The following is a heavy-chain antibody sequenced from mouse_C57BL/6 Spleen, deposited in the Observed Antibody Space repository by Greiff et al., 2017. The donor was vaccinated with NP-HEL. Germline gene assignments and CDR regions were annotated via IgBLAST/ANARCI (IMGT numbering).Heavy chain of an antibody. CDR2: ISSGSSTI. D-gene: IGHD4-1*01. CDR3: AKELGRYFDV. V-gene: IGHV5-17*01. Sequence: EVKLMESGGGLVKPGGSLKLSCAASGFTFSDYGMHWVRQAPEKGLEWVAYISSGSSTIYYADTVKGRFTISRDNAKNTLFLQMTSLRSEDTAMYYCAKELGRYFDVWGTGTTVTVSS. CDR1: GFTFSDYG. J-gene: IGHJ1*03.